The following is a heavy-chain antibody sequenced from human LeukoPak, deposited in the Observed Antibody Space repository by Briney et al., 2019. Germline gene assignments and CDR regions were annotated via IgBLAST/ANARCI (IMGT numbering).Heavy chain of an antibody. D-gene: IGHD7-27*01. Sequence: SQTLSLTCAISGDSVSSDSAAWSWIRQSPSRGLEWLGRTYYRSTWYNDYAVSVKSRITINPDISKNQFSLQLNSVTPEDTAVYYCAGGTGVFDYWGQGTLVTVSS. V-gene: IGHV6-1*01. CDR3: AGGTGVFDY. J-gene: IGHJ4*02. CDR2: TYYRSTWYN. CDR1: GDSVSSDSAA.